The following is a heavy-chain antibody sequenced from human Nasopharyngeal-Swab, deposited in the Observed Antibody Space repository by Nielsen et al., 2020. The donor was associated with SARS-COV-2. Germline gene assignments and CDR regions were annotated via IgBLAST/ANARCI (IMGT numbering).Heavy chain of an antibody. Sequence: LETLSLTCAVYGGSFSGYDWSWIRQPPGKGLEWIGEINHSGSTNYNPSLKSRVTISVDTSKNQFSLKLSSVTAADKAVYYCARSFRGTTPRDAFDIWGQGTMVTVSS. D-gene: IGHD1-7*01. J-gene: IGHJ3*02. CDR2: INHSGST. CDR1: GGSFSGYD. CDR3: ARSFRGTTPRDAFDI. V-gene: IGHV4-34*01.